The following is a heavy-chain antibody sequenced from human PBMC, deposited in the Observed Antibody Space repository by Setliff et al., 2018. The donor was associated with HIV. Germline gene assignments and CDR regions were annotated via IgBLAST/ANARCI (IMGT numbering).Heavy chain of an antibody. CDR1: GGSVSDSTYY. Sequence: SETLSLTCRVSGGSVSDSTYYWGWIRQPPGKRLEWIGSFFYTGTTYYNPSLKSRVTISVDTSDNLFSLDLTSVTAADTAVYYCARHPRSDDAFDFWGQGTKVTVSS. J-gene: IGHJ3*01. CDR2: FFYTGTT. CDR3: ARHPRSDDAFDF. V-gene: IGHV4-39*02.